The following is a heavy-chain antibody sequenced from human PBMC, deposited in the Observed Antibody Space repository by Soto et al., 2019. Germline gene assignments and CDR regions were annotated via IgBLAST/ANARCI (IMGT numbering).Heavy chain of an antibody. CDR3: ARDGGFTMMVLAMNLDY. CDR2: INPSGGST. Sequence: ASVKVSCKASGYTFTSYYMHLVRQAPGQGLEWMGIINPSGGSTSYAQKFQGRVTMTRDTSTSTVYMELSSLRSEDTAVYYCARDGGFTMMVLAMNLDYWGQGTLVTVSS. CDR1: GYTFTSYY. D-gene: IGHD3-22*01. J-gene: IGHJ4*02. V-gene: IGHV1-46*01.